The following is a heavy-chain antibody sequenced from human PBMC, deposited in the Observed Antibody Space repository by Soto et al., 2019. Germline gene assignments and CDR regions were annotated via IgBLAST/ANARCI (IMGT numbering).Heavy chain of an antibody. Sequence: EVQLVESGGGLIQPGGSLRLSCAASGFTVSSKYMTWVRQAPGKGLEWVSVIYGGGTTYYADSVKGRFTISRDNSKNTLYLQMNILRAEDTAVYYCVQTTGWPGFDFWGQGTVVTVSS. V-gene: IGHV3-53*01. J-gene: IGHJ4*02. CDR3: VQTTGWPGFDF. CDR2: IYGGGTT. D-gene: IGHD6-19*01. CDR1: GFTVSSKY.